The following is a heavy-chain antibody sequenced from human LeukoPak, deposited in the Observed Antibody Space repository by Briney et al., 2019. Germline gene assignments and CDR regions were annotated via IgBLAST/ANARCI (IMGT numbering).Heavy chain of an antibody. CDR3: VRDLTVVNSNYYHYGMDV. V-gene: IGHV3-48*03. Sequence: GGSLRLSCTASGFTFSGYEMNWVRQAPGKGLEWVSYISSSGNSIYYADSVKGRFTISRDNAKNSLYLQMNSLRAEDTAVYYCVRDLTVVNSNYYHYGMDVWGQGTTVTVSS. D-gene: IGHD4-23*01. CDR1: GFTFSGYE. J-gene: IGHJ6*02. CDR2: ISSSGNSI.